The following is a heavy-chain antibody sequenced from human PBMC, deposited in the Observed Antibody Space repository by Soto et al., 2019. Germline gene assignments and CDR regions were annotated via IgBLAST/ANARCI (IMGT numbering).Heavy chain of an antibody. CDR3: TRDMDTAMVYYYYGMDV. CDR1: GFTFGDYA. CDR2: IRSKAYGGTT. J-gene: IGHJ6*02. D-gene: IGHD5-18*01. Sequence: LRLSCTASGFTFGDYAMSWVRQAPGKGLEWVGFIRSKAYGGTTEYAASVKGRFTISRDDSKSIAYLQMNSLKTEDTAVYYCTRDMDTAMVYYYYGMDVWGQGTTVTVSS. V-gene: IGHV3-49*04.